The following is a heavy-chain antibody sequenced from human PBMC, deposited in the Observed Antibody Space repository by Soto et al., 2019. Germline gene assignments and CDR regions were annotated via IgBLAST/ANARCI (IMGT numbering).Heavy chain of an antibody. D-gene: IGHD3-10*01. Sequence: QITLKESGPTLVKPTQTLTLTCTFSGFSLTTRGVGVGWIRQPPGKALEWLALIYWDDDKRYSPSLKSRLTIPKDPSQNQVVLTLTNMDPVDTATYYCAHVPGSGQLLYSYYYYMDVWGKGATVAVS. CDR2: IYWDDDK. CDR3: AHVPGSGQLLYSYYYYMDV. V-gene: IGHV2-5*02. J-gene: IGHJ6*03. CDR1: GFSLTTRGVG.